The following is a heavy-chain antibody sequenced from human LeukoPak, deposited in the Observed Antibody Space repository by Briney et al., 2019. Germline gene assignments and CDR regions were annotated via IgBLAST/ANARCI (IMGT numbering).Heavy chain of an antibody. CDR3: ARSPSTGWYRGLAFDI. CDR1: GFTFSGYG. Sequence: GRSLRLSCAASGFTFSGYGMHWVRQAPGKGLEWVAVISYDGSNKYYADSVKGRFTISRDNSKNTLYLEMNSLRAEDTAMYYCARSPSTGWYRGLAFDIWGQGTMVTVSS. D-gene: IGHD6-19*01. CDR2: ISYDGSNK. V-gene: IGHV3-30*03. J-gene: IGHJ3*02.